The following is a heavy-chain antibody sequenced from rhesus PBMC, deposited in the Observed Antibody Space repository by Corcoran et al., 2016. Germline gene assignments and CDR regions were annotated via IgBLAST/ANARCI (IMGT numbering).Heavy chain of an antibody. CDR1: GFTFSNYW. CDR3: ARDLVFGGYSYSCYFDY. CDR2: ISGSSSNT. J-gene: IGHJ4*01. V-gene: IGHV3S41*01. D-gene: IGHD5-12*01. Sequence: EVQLVESGGGLVQPGGSLRLSCATSGFTFSNYWMYWFRQAPGKGLEWVSRISGSSSNTYDPDSVKGRFTISRDNAKNTLYLQMNSLRAEDTAVYYCARDLVFGGYSYSCYFDYWGQGVLVTVSS.